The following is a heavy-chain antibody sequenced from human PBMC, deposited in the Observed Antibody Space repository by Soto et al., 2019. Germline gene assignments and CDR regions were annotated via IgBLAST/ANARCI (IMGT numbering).Heavy chain of an antibody. CDR3: ARDLYSGSDYFFDY. Sequence: EVQLVESGGGLVQPGGSLRLSCAASGFTFSSYWMSWVRQAPGKGLEWVANIKQDGSEKYYVDSVKGRFTISRDNAKNSLYLQMNSLRPEDTAVYYCARDLYSGSDYFFDYWGQGTLVTVSS. CDR2: IKQDGSEK. V-gene: IGHV3-7*01. J-gene: IGHJ4*02. D-gene: IGHD5-12*01. CDR1: GFTFSSYW.